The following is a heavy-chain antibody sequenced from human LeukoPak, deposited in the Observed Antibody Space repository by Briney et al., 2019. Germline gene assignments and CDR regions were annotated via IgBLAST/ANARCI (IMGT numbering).Heavy chain of an antibody. D-gene: IGHD1-14*01. J-gene: IGHJ6*02. CDR1: GGSISSGGYY. Sequence: PSETLSLTCTVSGGSISSGGYYWSWIRQHPGKGLEWIGYIYYSGSTHYNPSLKSRVTISVDTSKNQFSLKLSSVTAADTAVYYCARDDVFRRTTVEDLADDYYYYGMDVWGQGTTVTVSS. CDR3: ARDDVFRRTTVEDLADDYYYYGMDV. V-gene: IGHV4-31*03. CDR2: IYYSGST.